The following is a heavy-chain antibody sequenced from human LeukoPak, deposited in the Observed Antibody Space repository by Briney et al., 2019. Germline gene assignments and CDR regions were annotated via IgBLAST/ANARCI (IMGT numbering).Heavy chain of an antibody. J-gene: IGHJ5*02. Sequence: PGGSLRLSCAASGFTFNIYAMTWVRQAPGKGLEWVSVISGSGDGPYYADSVKGRFTISRDNSKNTLYLQMNSLRAEDTAVYYCAKKEVDSAWGQGTLVTVSS. V-gene: IGHV3-23*01. D-gene: IGHD5-12*01. CDR3: AKKEVDSA. CDR2: ISGSGDGP. CDR1: GFTFNIYA.